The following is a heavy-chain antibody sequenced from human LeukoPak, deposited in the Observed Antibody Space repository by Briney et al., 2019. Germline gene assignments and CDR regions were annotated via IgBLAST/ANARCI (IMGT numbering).Heavy chain of an antibody. D-gene: IGHD2/OR15-2a*01. V-gene: IGHV3-23*01. Sequence: GGSLRLSCAASGFTFSTYAMNWVRQAPGKGLEWVSVIIGDSGGIQYADSVKGRFTISRDNSRNTLYLQMNSLTAEVPAVYYCAKDRIPDGKYSIDFWDQGTLVTVSS. J-gene: IGHJ4*02. CDR1: GFTFSTYA. CDR3: AKDRIPDGKYSIDF. CDR2: IIGDSGGI.